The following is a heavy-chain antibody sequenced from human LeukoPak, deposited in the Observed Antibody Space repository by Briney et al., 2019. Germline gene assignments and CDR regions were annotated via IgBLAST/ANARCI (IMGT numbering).Heavy chain of an antibody. Sequence: GGSLRLSCAASGFIFTNYFMSWVRQAPGKGLEWVASIKHDGSEKYYVDSVRGRFTISRDNTMNSLYLQMSSLRAEDTAVYYCATDRGWRTSGYYLYYFEYWGQGTLVTCSS. CDR2: IKHDGSEK. D-gene: IGHD3-3*01. J-gene: IGHJ4*02. V-gene: IGHV3-7*01. CDR1: GFIFTNYF. CDR3: ATDRGWRTSGYYLYYFEY.